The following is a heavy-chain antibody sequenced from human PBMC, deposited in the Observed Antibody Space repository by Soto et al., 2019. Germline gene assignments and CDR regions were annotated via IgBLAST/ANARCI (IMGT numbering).Heavy chain of an antibody. V-gene: IGHV1-69*01. CDR3: ARGNVVVPAHSPLYGMDV. Sequence: QVQLVQSGAEVKKPGSSVKVSCTASGGTFSSYAISWVRQAPGQGLEWMGGIIPIFGTANYAQKFQGRVTITADESTSTAYMELSSLRSEDTAVYYCARGNVVVPAHSPLYGMDVWGQGTTVTVSS. CDR1: GGTFSSYA. CDR2: IIPIFGTA. J-gene: IGHJ6*02. D-gene: IGHD2-2*01.